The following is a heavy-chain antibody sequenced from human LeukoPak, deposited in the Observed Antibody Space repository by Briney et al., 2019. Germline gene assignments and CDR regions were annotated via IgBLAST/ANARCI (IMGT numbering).Heavy chain of an antibody. D-gene: IGHD3-10*01. CDR3: AKADRGWGVITKD. CDR1: GFTFSTYA. J-gene: IGHJ4*02. Sequence: TGGPLRLSCAASGFTFSTYAMSWVRQAPGKGLEWVSAIGGSGDFTYYAEYVRGRFTISRDNSKKTLYLQMNSLRAEDTAVYYCAKADRGWGVITKDWGQGTLVTVSS. V-gene: IGHV3-23*01. CDR2: IGGSGDFT.